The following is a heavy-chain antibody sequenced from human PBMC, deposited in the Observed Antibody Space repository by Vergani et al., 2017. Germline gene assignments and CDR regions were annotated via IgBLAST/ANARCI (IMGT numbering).Heavy chain of an antibody. CDR2: ISWNSGSI. CDR1: GFTFDDYA. Sequence: EVQLVESGGGLVQPGRSLRLSCAASGFTFDDYAMHWVRPAPGKGLEWVSGISWNSGSIGYADSVKGRFTISRDNAKNSLYLQMNSLRAEDTAVYYCARGVATIPPDWFDPWGQGTLVTVSS. CDR3: ARGVATIPPDWFDP. V-gene: IGHV3-9*01. D-gene: IGHD5-12*01. J-gene: IGHJ5*02.